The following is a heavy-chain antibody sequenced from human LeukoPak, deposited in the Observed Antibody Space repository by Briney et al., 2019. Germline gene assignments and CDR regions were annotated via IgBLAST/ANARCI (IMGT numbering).Heavy chain of an antibody. CDR1: GFTFSSYA. Sequence: GGSLRLSCAASGFTFSSYAMSWVRQAPGRGLEWVSAISGSGGRTYYADSVKGRFAISRDNSKNTLYLQMNSLRAEDTAVYYCASYDSSGYYHYFDYWGQGTLVTVSS. CDR2: ISGSGGRT. CDR3: ASYDSSGYYHYFDY. V-gene: IGHV3-23*01. J-gene: IGHJ4*02. D-gene: IGHD3-22*01.